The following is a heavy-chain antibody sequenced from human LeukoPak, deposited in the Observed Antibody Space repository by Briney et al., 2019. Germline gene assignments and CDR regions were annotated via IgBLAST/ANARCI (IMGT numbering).Heavy chain of an antibody. Sequence: GGSLRLSCAASGFTFSSYGMHWVRQAPGKGLEWVAVIWYDGSNKYYADSVKGRFTISRDNSKNTLYLQMNSLRAEDTAVYYCARDMGIAAAGLDYYYCGMDVWGQGTTVTVSS. J-gene: IGHJ6*02. CDR3: ARDMGIAAAGLDYYYCGMDV. CDR2: IWYDGSNK. CDR1: GFTFSSYG. D-gene: IGHD6-13*01. V-gene: IGHV3-33*01.